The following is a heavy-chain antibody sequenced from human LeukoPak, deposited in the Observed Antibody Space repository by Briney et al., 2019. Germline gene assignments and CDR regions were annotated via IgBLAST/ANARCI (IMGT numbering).Heavy chain of an antibody. D-gene: IGHD5-18*01. J-gene: IGHJ4*02. Sequence: ASVKVSCKASGYTFTIYAMNWVRQAPGQGLEWMGWINTSTGNPTYAQGFTGRFVFSLDTSVSTAYLQISSLKAEDTAVYYCARGPDPRGYSYGYVDYWGQGTLVTVSS. CDR1: GYTFTIYA. V-gene: IGHV7-4-1*02. CDR2: INTSTGNP. CDR3: ARGPDPRGYSYGYVDY.